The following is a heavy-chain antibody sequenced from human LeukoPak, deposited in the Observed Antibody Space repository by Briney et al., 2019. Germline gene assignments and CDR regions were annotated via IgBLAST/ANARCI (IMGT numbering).Heavy chain of an antibody. CDR2: INHSGST. CDR3: ARATMVTAQKNAFDI. Sequence: SETLSLTCAVYGGSFSGYYWSWIRQPPGKGLEWIGEINHSGSTNYNPSLKSRVTISVDTSKNQFSLKLSSVTAADTAVYYCARATMVTAQKNAFDIWGQGTMVTVSS. CDR1: GGSFSGYY. J-gene: IGHJ3*02. V-gene: IGHV4-34*01. D-gene: IGHD2-21*02.